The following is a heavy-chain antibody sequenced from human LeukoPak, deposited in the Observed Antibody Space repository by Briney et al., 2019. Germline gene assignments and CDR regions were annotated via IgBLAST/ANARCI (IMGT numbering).Heavy chain of an antibody. CDR1: GYTITGYY. Sequence: ASVKVSCKASGYTITGYYMHWVRQAPGQGLEWMGLINPSGGSTTYAQKFQGRVTMTRDTSTSTVSMELSSLRSEDTAVYYCARDGGFCSSTSCYAFYWGQGTLVTVSS. CDR3: ARDGGFCSSTSCYAFY. CDR2: INPSGGST. J-gene: IGHJ4*02. D-gene: IGHD2-2*01. V-gene: IGHV1-46*01.